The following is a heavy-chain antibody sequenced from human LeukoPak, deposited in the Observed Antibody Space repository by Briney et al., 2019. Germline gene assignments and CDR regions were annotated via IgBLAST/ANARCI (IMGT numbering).Heavy chain of an antibody. V-gene: IGHV4-34*01. J-gene: IGHJ4*02. CDR3: ARGGHYYFDY. CDR1: GGSFSGYY. CDR2: INHSGST. Sequence: LETLSLTCAVYGGSFSGYYWSWIRQPPGKGLEWIGEINHSGSTNYNPSLKSRVTISVDTSKNQFSLKLSSVTAADTAVYYCARGGHYYFDYWGQGTLVTVSS.